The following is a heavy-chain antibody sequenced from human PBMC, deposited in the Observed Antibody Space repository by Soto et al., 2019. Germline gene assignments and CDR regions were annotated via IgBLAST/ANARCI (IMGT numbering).Heavy chain of an antibody. CDR1: GFSLSTSGVG. V-gene: IGHV2-5*02. J-gene: IGHJ5*02. CDR2: IYWDDDK. D-gene: IGHD2-15*01. CDR3: AHQQDFVVVFPGGFDP. Sequence: QITLKESGPTLVKPTQTLTLTCTFSGFSLSTSGVGVGWIRQPPGKALEWLALIYWDDDKRYSPSLKSRLTITKDTSKNQVVLTMTNMDPVDTATYYCAHQQDFVVVFPGGFDPWGQGTLVTVSS.